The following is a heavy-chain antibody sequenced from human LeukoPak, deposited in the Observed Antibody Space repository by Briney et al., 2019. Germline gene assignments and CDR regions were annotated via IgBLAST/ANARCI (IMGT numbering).Heavy chain of an antibody. V-gene: IGHV1-2*02. CDR2: INPISGDA. CDR3: ARGGESGRSGWFDP. J-gene: IGHJ5*02. D-gene: IGHD3-10*01. Sequence: ASVKVSCKASGYTLTGYYMHWVRQAPGQGLEWMGWINPISGDATSAKRFQGRVSITRDTSISTAYMELSSLTSDDTAVYYCARGGESGRSGWFDPWGQGTLVTVSS. CDR1: GYTLTGYY.